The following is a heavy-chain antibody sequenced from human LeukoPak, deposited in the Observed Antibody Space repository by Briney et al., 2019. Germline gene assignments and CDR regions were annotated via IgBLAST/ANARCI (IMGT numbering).Heavy chain of an antibody. J-gene: IGHJ4*02. Sequence: GGSLRLSCAASGFTFSSYGMHWVRQAPGKGLEWVAVIWYDGSNKYYADSVKGRFTISRDNAKNSLYLQMNSLRAEDTAVYYCARVPAAILSRYYFDYWGQGTLVTVSS. CDR2: IWYDGSNK. D-gene: IGHD2-2*02. V-gene: IGHV3-33*01. CDR3: ARVPAAILSRYYFDY. CDR1: GFTFSSYG.